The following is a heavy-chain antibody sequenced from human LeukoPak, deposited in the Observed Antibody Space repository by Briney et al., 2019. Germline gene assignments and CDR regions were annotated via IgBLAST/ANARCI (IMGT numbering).Heavy chain of an antibody. Sequence: GGSLRLSCTASGFRFTNYAMTWVRQAPGKELEWVSSVSSIGGDTSYTDSVKGRFTVSRDNSKNTLYLQMNSLRAEDTAVYYCAKDLRERKYYYDSSGSLWGQGTMVTVSS. CDR1: GFRFTNYA. V-gene: IGHV3-23*01. CDR2: VSSIGGDT. J-gene: IGHJ3*01. D-gene: IGHD3-22*01. CDR3: AKDLRERKYYYDSSGSL.